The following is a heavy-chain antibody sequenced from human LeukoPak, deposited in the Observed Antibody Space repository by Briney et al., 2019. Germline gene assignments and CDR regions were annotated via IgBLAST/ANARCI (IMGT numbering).Heavy chain of an antibody. J-gene: IGHJ6*03. Sequence: GGSLRLSCAASGFTVSGKYMTWVRQAPGKGLEWVSVIYSGDSTFYAGSLEGRFTISRGNSKNTLYLQMNSLRAEDTAVYYCAATTLITMVRGVITNGYMDVWGKGTTVTVSS. D-gene: IGHD3-10*01. V-gene: IGHV3-66*02. CDR1: GFTVSGKY. CDR2: IYSGDST. CDR3: AATTLITMVRGVITNGYMDV.